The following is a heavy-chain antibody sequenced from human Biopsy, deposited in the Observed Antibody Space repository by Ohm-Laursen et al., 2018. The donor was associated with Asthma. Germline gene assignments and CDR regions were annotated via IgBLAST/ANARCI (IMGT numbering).Heavy chain of an antibody. D-gene: IGHD6-19*01. CDR3: ARCQVGYSSGWSLLLKKIYYSGMDV. J-gene: IGHJ6*02. Sequence: ASVKVSCKAPGGTFSNLAISWVRQAPGHALEWLGGTMTVFGTTNYAQQFQGRVTITADESTITAYMEVTSLRSEDTAIYYCARCQVGYSSGWSLLLKKIYYSGMDVWGQGTAVTVSS. V-gene: IGHV1-69*13. CDR1: GGTFSNLA. CDR2: TMTVFGTT.